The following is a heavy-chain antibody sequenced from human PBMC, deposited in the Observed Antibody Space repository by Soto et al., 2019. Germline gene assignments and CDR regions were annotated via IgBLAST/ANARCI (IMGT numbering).Heavy chain of an antibody. CDR2: ISGNTGKT. V-gene: IGHV1-18*04. D-gene: IGHD3-10*01. CDR1: GYTFTSYG. CDR3: ARVPREIIMVGLDV. Sequence: QVQLVQSGAEVKKPGASVKVSCKASGYTFTSYGISWVRQAPGQGLEWMGWISGNTGKTNYAQKFQGRVTITTDTSTSTGFMELRSLKSDDTVMYYCARVPREIIMVGLDVWGQGTTVTVSS. J-gene: IGHJ6*02.